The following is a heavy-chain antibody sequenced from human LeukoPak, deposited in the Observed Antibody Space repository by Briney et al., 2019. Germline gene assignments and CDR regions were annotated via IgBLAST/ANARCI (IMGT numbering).Heavy chain of an antibody. CDR1: GFTFSSYA. V-gene: IGHV3-23*01. CDR3: AKDGGGYSQLYNWFDP. J-gene: IGHJ5*02. D-gene: IGHD5-12*01. Sequence: GGSLRLSCAASGFTFSSYAMSWVRQAPGKGLEWVSAISGSGDSTYYADSVKGRFTISRDNSKKTLYLQLNSLRAEDTAVYYCAKDGGGYSQLYNWFDPWGQGTLVTVSS. CDR2: ISGSGDST.